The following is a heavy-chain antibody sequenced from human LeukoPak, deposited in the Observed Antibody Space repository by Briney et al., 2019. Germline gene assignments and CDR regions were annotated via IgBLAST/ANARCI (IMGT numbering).Heavy chain of an antibody. CDR3: AKDLNYGDLLDY. J-gene: IGHJ4*02. CDR1: GFTFSKYG. D-gene: IGHD4-17*01. CDR2: IRNDGRNK. V-gene: IGHV3-30*02. Sequence: GGSLRLSCAASGFTFSKYGMYWVRQAPGKGLEWVAFIRNDGRNKYYTDSVKGRFTISRDNSKNTLYLQMNSLRAEDTAVYYCAKDLNYGDLLDYWGQGTLVTVSS.